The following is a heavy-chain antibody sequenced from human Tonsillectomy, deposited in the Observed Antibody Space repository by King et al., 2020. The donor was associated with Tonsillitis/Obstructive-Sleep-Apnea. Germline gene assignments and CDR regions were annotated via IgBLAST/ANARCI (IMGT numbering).Heavy chain of an antibody. CDR3: ARDTRGGYYDSSGYYLDY. Sequence: QLQESGPGLVKASETLSLTCTVSGGCISSYYWSWIRQPAGKGLEWIGRIYTSGSTNYTPSLKSRVTMSVDTSMNQFSLKLSLVTAADTAVYYCARDTRGGYYDSSGYYLDYWGQGTLVTVSS. CDR2: IYTSGST. D-gene: IGHD3-22*01. J-gene: IGHJ4*02. CDR1: GGCISSYY. V-gene: IGHV4-4*07.